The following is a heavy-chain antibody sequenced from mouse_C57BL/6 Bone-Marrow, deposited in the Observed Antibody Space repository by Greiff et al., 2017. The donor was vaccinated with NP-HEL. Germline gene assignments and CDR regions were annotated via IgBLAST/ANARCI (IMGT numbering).Heavy chain of an antibody. J-gene: IGHJ2*01. V-gene: IGHV1-18*01. CDR2: INPNNGGT. CDR3: ARSRGIGVYYCARSRGGSSIFDY. D-gene: IGHD1-1*01. Sequence: VQLQQSGPELVKPGASVKIPCKASGYTFTDYNMDWVKQSHGKSLEWIGDINPNNGGTIYNQKFKGKATLTVDKSSSTAYMELRSLTSEDTAVYYCARSRGIGVYYCARSRGGSSIFDYWGQGTTLTVSS. CDR1: GYTFTDYN.